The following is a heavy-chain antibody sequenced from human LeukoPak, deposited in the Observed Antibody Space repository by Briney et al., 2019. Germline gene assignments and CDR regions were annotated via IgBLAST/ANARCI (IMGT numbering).Heavy chain of an antibody. CDR1: GYTFSDFS. CDR2: ISVRSNYR. CDR3: VRLRRNSDRSGYYYYYDY. J-gene: IGHJ4*02. Sequence: PGGSLRLSCAASGYTFSDFSVSWVRQAPGKGLEWVSSISVRSNYRYYADSVRGRFTISRDDARDSLFLQMNSLRAEDTAVYFCVRLRRNSDRSGYYYYYDYWGQGTLVTVSP. D-gene: IGHD3-22*01. V-gene: IGHV3-21*01.